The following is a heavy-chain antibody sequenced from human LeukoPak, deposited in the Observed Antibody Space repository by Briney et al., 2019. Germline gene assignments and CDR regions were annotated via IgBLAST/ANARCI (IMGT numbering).Heavy chain of an antibody. CDR1: GASISSDS. D-gene: IGHD2-2*01. CDR3: AKMMTPGQTSFDF. J-gene: IGHJ4*02. Sequence: KTSETLSLTCTVSGASISSDSWSWIRQPAGKGLEWIGRIYTRGSTSYNPSLKSRVTMSADTSKSQFSLKLRSVTAADTAVYYCAKMMTPGQTSFDFWGQGTLVTVSS. V-gene: IGHV4-4*07. CDR2: IYTRGST.